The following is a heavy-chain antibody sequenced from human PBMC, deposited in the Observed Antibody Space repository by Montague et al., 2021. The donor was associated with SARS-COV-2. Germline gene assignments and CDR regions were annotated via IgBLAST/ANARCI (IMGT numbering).Heavy chain of an antibody. CDR2: IRQDGSDK. CDR1: GFTISSFW. D-gene: IGHD4-17*01. Sequence: SLRLSCAASGFTISSFWMSWVRQAPGKELEWVASIRQDGSDKYYVDSVRGRFTISRDNAKNSLYLQMSSLRAEDTGVYYCTRDRDYGDYLNWFNPWGQGTLVTVSS. CDR3: TRDRDYGDYLNWFNP. J-gene: IGHJ5*02. V-gene: IGHV3-7*01.